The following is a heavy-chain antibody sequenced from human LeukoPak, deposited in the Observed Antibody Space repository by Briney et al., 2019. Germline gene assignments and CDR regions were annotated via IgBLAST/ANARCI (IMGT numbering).Heavy chain of an antibody. D-gene: IGHD4-17*01. Sequence: SETLSLTCTASGGSISSSRYYWGWIRQPPGKGMEWIGSIYYSGSTYYNPSLKSRVTISVDTSKNQFSLTLSSVTAADTAVYYCARHDYGDSDWFDPWGQESLVTVSS. CDR1: GGSISSSRYY. CDR2: IYYSGST. V-gene: IGHV4-39*01. J-gene: IGHJ5*02. CDR3: ARHDYGDSDWFDP.